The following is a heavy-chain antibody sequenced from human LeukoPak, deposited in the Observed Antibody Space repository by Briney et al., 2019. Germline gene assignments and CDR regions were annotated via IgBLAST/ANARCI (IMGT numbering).Heavy chain of an antibody. D-gene: IGHD3-10*01. CDR3: ARGWFGEFSLVYYYYGLDV. V-gene: IGHV4-4*07. CDR2: IYSSGVT. J-gene: IGHJ6*02. Sequence: SETLSLTCNVAGVSISKYYWNWIRQPAGKGLGWIGRIYSSGVTNYNPSLKSRVTMSVDSSKNTVSLKVNSVTVADTAVYFCARGWFGEFSLVYYYYGLDVWGQGKTVTVSS. CDR1: GVSISKYY.